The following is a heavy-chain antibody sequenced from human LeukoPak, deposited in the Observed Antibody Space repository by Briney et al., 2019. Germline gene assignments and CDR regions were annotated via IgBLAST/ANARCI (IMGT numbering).Heavy chain of an antibody. D-gene: IGHD4-17*01. V-gene: IGHV4-61*01. CDR3: ASDQLGYGERGWFDP. CDR1: GGSVSSGSYY. J-gene: IGHJ5*02. CDR2: IYYSGST. Sequence: SETLSLTCTVSGGSVSSGSYYWSWIRHPPGKGLEWIGYIYYSGSTNYNPSLKSRVTISVDTSKNQFSLKLSSVTAADTAVYYCASDQLGYGERGWFDPWGQGTLVTVSS.